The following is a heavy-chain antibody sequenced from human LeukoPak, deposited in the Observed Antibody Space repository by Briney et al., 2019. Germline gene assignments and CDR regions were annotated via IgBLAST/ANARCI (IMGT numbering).Heavy chain of an antibody. CDR2: ISSSGSTI. CDR1: GFTFSSYE. D-gene: IGHD6-13*01. CDR3: ARASEAAGMGFLDV. Sequence: GGSLRLSCAASGFTFSSYEMNWVRQAPGKGLEWVSYISSSGSTIYYADSVKGRFTISRDNGKNSLYLQMNSLRAEDTAVYYCARASEAAGMGFLDVWGKGTTVTVSS. J-gene: IGHJ6*04. V-gene: IGHV3-48*03.